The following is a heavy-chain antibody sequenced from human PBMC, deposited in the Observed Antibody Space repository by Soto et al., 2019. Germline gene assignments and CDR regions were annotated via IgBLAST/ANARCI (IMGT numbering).Heavy chain of an antibody. J-gene: IGHJ4*02. CDR1: GIIFTNYW. CDR2: IDNDGSGT. CDR3: TTVFEY. V-gene: IGHV3-74*01. Sequence: VQLVESGGGLVQPGGSLRLSCAASGIIFTNYWMHWVRQAPGKGLEWVSRIDNDGSGTSYADSVKGRFTISRDNAKKRVYLHMNSLRPEDAAVYYCTTVFEYWGKGTLVTVSS.